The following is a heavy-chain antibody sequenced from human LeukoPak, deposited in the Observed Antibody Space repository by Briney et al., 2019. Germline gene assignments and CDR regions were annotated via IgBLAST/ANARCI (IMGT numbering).Heavy chain of an antibody. CDR1: GFTFGDYA. CDR3: TRELVGATPGHVVPIDY. D-gene: IGHD1-26*01. Sequence: PGGSLRLSCTASGFTFGDYAMSWFRQAPGKGLEWVGFIRSKAYGGTTEYAASVKGRFTISRDDSKSIAYLQMNSLKTEDTAVYYCTRELVGATPGHVVPIDYWGQGTLVTVSS. J-gene: IGHJ4*02. CDR2: IRSKAYGGTT. V-gene: IGHV3-49*03.